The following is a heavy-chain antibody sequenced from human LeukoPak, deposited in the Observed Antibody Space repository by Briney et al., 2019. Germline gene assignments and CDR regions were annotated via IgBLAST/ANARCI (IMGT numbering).Heavy chain of an antibody. J-gene: IGHJ3*02. CDR1: GFTFSSYE. Sequence: PGGSLRLSCAASGFTFSSYEMNWVRQAPGKGLEWVSYISSSGSTIYHADSVKGRFTISRDNAKNSLYLQMNSLRAEDTAVYYCARVVASYYDFWSGYSYDAFDIWGQGTMVTVSS. V-gene: IGHV3-48*03. D-gene: IGHD3-3*01. CDR2: ISSSGSTI. CDR3: ARVVASYYDFWSGYSYDAFDI.